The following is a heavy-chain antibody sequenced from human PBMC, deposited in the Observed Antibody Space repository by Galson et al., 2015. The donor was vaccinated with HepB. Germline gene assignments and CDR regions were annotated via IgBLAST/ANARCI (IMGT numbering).Heavy chain of an antibody. CDR1: GYTFTSYG. CDR3: ARDPWYSGSYYWRF. J-gene: IGHJ4*02. Sequence: SVKVSCKASGYTFTSYGISWVRQAPGQGLEWMGWISAYNGNTNYAQKLQGRVTMTTDTSTSTAYMELRSLRSDDTAVYYCARDPWYSGSYYWRFWGQGTLVTVSS. V-gene: IGHV1-18*01. D-gene: IGHD1-26*01. CDR2: ISAYNGNT.